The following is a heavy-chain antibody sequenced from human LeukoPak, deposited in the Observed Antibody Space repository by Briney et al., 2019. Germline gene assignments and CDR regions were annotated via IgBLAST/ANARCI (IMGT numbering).Heavy chain of an antibody. V-gene: IGHV1-18*01. J-gene: IGHJ4*02. CDR3: TRVAFGVGFDY. Sequence: ASVTVSCMASGYTFTSYGISWVRQAPGQGLEWMGWISAYNGNTNYAQKLQGRVTMTTDTSTSTAYMELRSLRSDDTAVYYCTRVAFGVGFDYWGQGTLVTVSS. CDR2: ISAYNGNT. D-gene: IGHD3-3*01. CDR1: GYTFTSYG.